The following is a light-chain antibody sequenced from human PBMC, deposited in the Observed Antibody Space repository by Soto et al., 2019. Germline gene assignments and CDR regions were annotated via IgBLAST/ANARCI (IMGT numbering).Light chain of an antibody. CDR1: QSVSSN. V-gene: IGKV3D-15*01. CDR2: GAS. Sequence: EIVMTQSPATLSVSPGERATFSCRASQSVSSNLAWYQQKPGQALRLLIYGASTRATGIPARFSGSGSGTEFTLTISSPQSEDFAVYYCQQYNKWPAITFGQGTRLEI. CDR3: QQYNKWPAIT. J-gene: IGKJ5*01.